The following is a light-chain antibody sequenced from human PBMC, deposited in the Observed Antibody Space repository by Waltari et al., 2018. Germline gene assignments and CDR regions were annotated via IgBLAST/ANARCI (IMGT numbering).Light chain of an antibody. J-gene: IGKJ4*01. Sequence: DIQLTNSPSSLSASVGDRVTITCRASQSISTYLSWYQQKPGKAPKLLIYAASRLHSGVPSRFSGSGSGTDFTLTISSLQPEDFATYYCQQGYSTPPRLTFGGGTKVEI. CDR2: AAS. V-gene: IGKV1-39*01. CDR1: QSISTY. CDR3: QQGYSTPPRLT.